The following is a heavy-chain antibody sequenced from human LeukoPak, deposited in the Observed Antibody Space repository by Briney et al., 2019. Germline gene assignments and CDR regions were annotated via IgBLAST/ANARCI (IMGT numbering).Heavy chain of an antibody. Sequence: GGSLRLSCAASGFSFSSYEMPWVRQAPGKGLEWVANIKQDGSEKYYVDSVKGRFTISRDNAKNSLYLQMNSLRAEDTAVYYCARDPQYCAGDCHYGRFDYWGQGTLVTVSS. J-gene: IGHJ4*02. D-gene: IGHD2-21*02. CDR3: ARDPQYCAGDCHYGRFDY. CDR1: GFSFSSYE. CDR2: IKQDGSEK. V-gene: IGHV3-7*01.